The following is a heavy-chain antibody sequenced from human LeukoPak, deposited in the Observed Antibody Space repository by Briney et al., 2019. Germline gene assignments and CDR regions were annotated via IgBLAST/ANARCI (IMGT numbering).Heavy chain of an antibody. D-gene: IGHD2-2*01. V-gene: IGHV4-34*01. CDR3: ARGLSTNLLDAFDI. Sequence: SETLSLTCAVYGGSFSCYYWSWIRQPPGKGLGWIGEINHSGSTNYNPSLKSRVTISVDTSKNQFSLKLSSVTAADTAVYYCARGLSTNLLDAFDIWGQGTMDTVSS. CDR1: GGSFSCYY. CDR2: INHSGST. J-gene: IGHJ3*02.